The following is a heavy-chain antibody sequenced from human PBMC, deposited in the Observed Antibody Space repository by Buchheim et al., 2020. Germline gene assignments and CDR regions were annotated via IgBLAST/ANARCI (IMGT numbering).Heavy chain of an antibody. V-gene: IGHV3-23*01. Sequence: EVQLLESGGGLVQPGGSLRLSCAASGFTFSSYAMSWVRQAPGKGLEWVSAISGSGGSTYYAAPVKGRFTISRDNAKNTLYLQMNSLRAEDTAVYYCAKGEIFGVVIIPYFDYWGQGTL. D-gene: IGHD3-3*01. CDR1: GFTFSSYA. CDR2: ISGSGGST. J-gene: IGHJ4*02. CDR3: AKGEIFGVVIIPYFDY.